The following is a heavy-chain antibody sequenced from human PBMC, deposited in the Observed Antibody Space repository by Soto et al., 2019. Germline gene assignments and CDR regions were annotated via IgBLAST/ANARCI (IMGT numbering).Heavy chain of an antibody. V-gene: IGHV4-4*02. J-gene: IGHJ4*02. Sequence: QVQLQESGPGLVKPSGTLSLTCTVSGVSISRHDWWTWVRQPPGKGLEWIWESHQSGNTNYNSSLGSRVTISVDKSKNQFSLRLSSVTVADTAVYYCATRDNMKFYWGQGTLVTGSS. CDR3: ATRDNMKFY. CDR2: SHQSGNT. CDR1: GVSISRHDW. D-gene: IGHD1-20*01.